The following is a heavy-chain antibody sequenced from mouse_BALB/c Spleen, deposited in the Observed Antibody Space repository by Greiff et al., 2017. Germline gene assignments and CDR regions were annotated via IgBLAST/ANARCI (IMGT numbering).Heavy chain of an antibody. CDR1: GFSLTSYG. Sequence: VKLVESGPGLVQPSQSLSITCTVSGFSLTSYGVHWVRQSPGKGLEWLGVIWSGGSTDYNAAFISRLSISKDNSKSQVFFKMNSLQANDTAIYYCARSTMITTYFDYWGQGTTLTVSS. V-gene: IGHV2-2*02. CDR3: ARSTMITTYFDY. D-gene: IGHD2-4*01. CDR2: IWSGGST. J-gene: IGHJ2*01.